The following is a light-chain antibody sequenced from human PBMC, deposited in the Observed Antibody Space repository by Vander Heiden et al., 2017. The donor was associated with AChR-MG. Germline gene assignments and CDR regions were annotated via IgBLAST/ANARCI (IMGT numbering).Light chain of an antibody. J-gene: IGKJ3*01. CDR2: GAS. CDR1: QSVSSSY. CDR3: QQYGSSPRFT. V-gene: IGKV3-20*01. Sequence: EIVLTPSPGTLSLSPGERATLSCRASQSVSSSYLAWYQQKPGQAPRLLMYGASSRATGIPDRFSGSGSGTDFTLTISRLEPEDFAVYYCQQYGSSPRFTFGPGTKVDIK.